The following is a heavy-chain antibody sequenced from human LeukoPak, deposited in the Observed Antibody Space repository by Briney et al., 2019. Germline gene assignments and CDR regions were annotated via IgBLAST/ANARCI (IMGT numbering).Heavy chain of an antibody. V-gene: IGHV3-7*01. J-gene: IGHJ4*02. CDR3: ARDGVTSSVVY. D-gene: IGHD2-21*02. CDR2: IKEDGSRK. Sequence: GGSLRLSCAASGFTFSSYWMSWVRQAPGKGLEWVANIKEDGSRKYYVDSVKGRFTISRDNAKKSLYLQMNSLRAEDTAVYYCARDGVTSSVVYWGQGTLVTVSS. CDR1: GFTFSSYW.